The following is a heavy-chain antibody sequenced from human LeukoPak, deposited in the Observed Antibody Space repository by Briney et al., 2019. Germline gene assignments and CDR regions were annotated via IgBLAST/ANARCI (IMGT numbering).Heavy chain of an antibody. V-gene: IGHV4-34*01. J-gene: IGHJ4*02. Sequence: LETLSLTCAVYGGSFSGYYWSWIRQPPGKGREWIGEINHSGSTNYNPSLKSRVTISVDTSKNQFSLKLSSVTAADTAVYYCVSGSYYLDLPHRGFDYWGQGTLVTVSS. CDR1: GGSFSGYY. D-gene: IGHD1-26*01. CDR2: INHSGST. CDR3: VSGSYYLDLPHRGFDY.